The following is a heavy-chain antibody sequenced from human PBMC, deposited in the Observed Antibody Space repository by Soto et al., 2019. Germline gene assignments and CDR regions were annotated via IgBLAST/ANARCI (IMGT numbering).Heavy chain of an antibody. V-gene: IGHV3-30-3*01. CDR3: ARDLKTYYDFWSGYYHFDY. CDR1: GFTFSSYA. D-gene: IGHD3-3*01. Sequence: QVQLVESGGGVVQPGRSLRLSCAASGFTFSSYAMHWVRQAPGKGLEWVAVISYDGSNKYYADSVKGRFTISRDNSKNTLYLQMNSLRAEDRVVYYWARDLKTYYDFWSGYYHFDYWGQGTLVTVSS. J-gene: IGHJ4*02. CDR2: ISYDGSNK.